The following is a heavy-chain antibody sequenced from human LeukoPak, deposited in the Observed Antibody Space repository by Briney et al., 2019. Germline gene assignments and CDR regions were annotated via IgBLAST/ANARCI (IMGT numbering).Heavy chain of an antibody. Sequence: PSETLSLTCTVSGGSISSYYWSWIRQPAGKGLEWIGRIYTSGSTNYNPSLKSRVTMSVDTSKNQFSLKLSSVTAADTAVYYFGGVDYTMPDYWGQGTLVTVSS. J-gene: IGHJ4*02. D-gene: IGHD4-11*01. CDR1: GGSISSYY. CDR3: GGVDYTMPDY. CDR2: IYTSGST. V-gene: IGHV4-4*07.